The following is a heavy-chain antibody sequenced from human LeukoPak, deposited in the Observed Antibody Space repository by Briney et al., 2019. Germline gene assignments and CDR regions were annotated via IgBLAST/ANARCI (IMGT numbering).Heavy chain of an antibody. CDR3: ARETGYCSGGSCHAFDY. CDR2: INPNSGGT. J-gene: IGHJ4*02. V-gene: IGHV1-2*02. D-gene: IGHD2-15*01. CDR1: GYTFTGYY. Sequence: GASVKVSCKASGYTFTGYYMHWVRRAPGQGLEWMGWINPNSGGTNYAQKFQGRVTMTRDTSISTAYMELSRLRSDDTAVYYCARETGYCSGGSCHAFDYWGQGTLVTVSS.